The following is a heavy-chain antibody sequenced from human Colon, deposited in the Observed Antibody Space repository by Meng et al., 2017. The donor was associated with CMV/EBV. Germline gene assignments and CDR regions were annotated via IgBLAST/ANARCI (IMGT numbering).Heavy chain of an antibody. V-gene: IGHV3-21*01. CDR2: ISSSSYI. CDR1: GFTFSSYS. J-gene: IGHJ4*02. CDR3: ARDSSSSSSFDY. D-gene: IGHD6-6*01. Sequence: GESLKISCAASGFTFSSYSMNWVRQAPGKGLEWVSSISSSSYIYYADSVKGRFTISRDNAKNSLYLQMNSLRAEDTAVYYCARDSSSSSSFDYWGQGTLVTVSS.